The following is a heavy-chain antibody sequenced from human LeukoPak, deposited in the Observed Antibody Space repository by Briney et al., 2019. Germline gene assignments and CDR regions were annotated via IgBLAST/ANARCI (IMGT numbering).Heavy chain of an antibody. Sequence: GGSLRLSCAASGFTFRSYWMSWVRQAPGKGLEWVAKIKEDGSQKYYVDSVKGRFTISRDNAKNSLYLQMNSLRAEDTAVYYCARLPGELSLFRAYYYYYMDVWGKGTTVTVSS. D-gene: IGHD3-16*02. CDR1: GFTFRSYW. CDR3: ARLPGELSLFRAYYYYYMDV. J-gene: IGHJ6*03. CDR2: IKEDGSQK. V-gene: IGHV3-7*01.